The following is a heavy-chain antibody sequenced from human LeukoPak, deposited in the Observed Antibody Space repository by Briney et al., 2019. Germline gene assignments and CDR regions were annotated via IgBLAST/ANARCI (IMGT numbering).Heavy chain of an antibody. CDR2: ISWNSGSI. CDR3: AREMEYYDFWSGYGTFDY. J-gene: IGHJ4*02. V-gene: IGHV3-9*01. D-gene: IGHD3-3*01. CDR1: GFTFDDYA. Sequence: GRSLRLSCAASGFTFDDYAMPWVRQAPVKSLDWASGISWNSGSIGYADSVKGRFTISRDNAKNSLYLQMNSLRAEDTAVYYCAREMEYYDFWSGYGTFDYWGQGTLVTVAS.